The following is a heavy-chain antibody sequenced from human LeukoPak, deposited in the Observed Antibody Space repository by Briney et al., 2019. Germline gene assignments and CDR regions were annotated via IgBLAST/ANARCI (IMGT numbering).Heavy chain of an antibody. Sequence: GGSLRLSCAASGFTFSSYAMSWVRQAPGKGLEWVSAISGSGGSTYYADSVKGRFTISRDNSKNTLYLRMNSLRAEDTAVYYCAKAGIRYFDWLLNDYWGQGTLVTVSS. CDR2: ISGSGGST. V-gene: IGHV3-23*01. CDR3: AKAGIRYFDWLLNDY. D-gene: IGHD3-9*01. J-gene: IGHJ4*02. CDR1: GFTFSSYA.